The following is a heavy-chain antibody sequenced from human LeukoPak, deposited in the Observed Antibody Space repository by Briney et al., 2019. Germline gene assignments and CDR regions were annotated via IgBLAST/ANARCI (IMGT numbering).Heavy chain of an antibody. CDR1: GGSISSYY. D-gene: IGHD2-8*02. CDR3: ARPGGRESPLYYFDY. CDR2: IYYSGST. Sequence: SETLSLTCTVSGGSISSYYWSWIRQPPGKGLEWIGYIYYSGSTYYNPSLKSRVTISVDTSKNQFSLKLSSVTAADTAVYYCARPGGRESPLYYFDYWGQGTLVTVSS. J-gene: IGHJ4*02. V-gene: IGHV4-59*04.